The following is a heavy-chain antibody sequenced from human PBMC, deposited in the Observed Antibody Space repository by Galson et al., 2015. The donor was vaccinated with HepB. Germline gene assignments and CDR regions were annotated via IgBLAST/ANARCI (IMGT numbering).Heavy chain of an antibody. D-gene: IGHD3-16*02. CDR2: INHSGST. Sequence: LSLTCAVYGGSFSGYYWSWIRQPPGKGLERIGEINHSGSTNYNPSLKSRVTISVDTSKNQFSLKLSSVTAADTAVYYCARGRGGWDYDYVWGSYRPPSWYYGMDVWGQGTTVTVSS. V-gene: IGHV4-34*01. J-gene: IGHJ6*02. CDR3: ARGRGGWDYDYVWGSYRPPSWYYGMDV. CDR1: GGSFSGYY.